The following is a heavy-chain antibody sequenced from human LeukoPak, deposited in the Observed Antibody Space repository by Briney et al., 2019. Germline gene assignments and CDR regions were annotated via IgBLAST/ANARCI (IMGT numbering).Heavy chain of an antibody. CDR1: GGSISSSNW. V-gene: IGHV4-4*02. CDR3: ARHIQSWNYGSGSYDY. J-gene: IGHJ4*02. Sequence: SETLSLTCAVSGGSISSSNWWSWVRQPPGKGLEWIGEIYHSGSTNYNPSLKSRVTISVDTSKNQFSLKLSSVTAADTGVYYCARHIQSWNYGSGSYDYWGQGTLVTVSS. CDR2: IYHSGST. D-gene: IGHD3-10*01.